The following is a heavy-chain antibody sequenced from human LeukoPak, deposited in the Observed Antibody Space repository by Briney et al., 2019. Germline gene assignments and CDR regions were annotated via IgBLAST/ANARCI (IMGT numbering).Heavy chain of an antibody. D-gene: IGHD3-16*01. CDR2: ISSGGGTI. CDR3: AREGYGGTSDAFDI. CDR1: GFTVSSYE. V-gene: IGHV3-48*03. J-gene: IGHJ3*02. Sequence: PGGSLRLSCEVPGFTVSSYEMDWVRQAPGKGLEWISYISSGGGTIYYADSVKGRFTISRDVAKNSVYLQMNSLRSEDTAVYYCAREGYGGTSDAFDIWGQGTMITVSS.